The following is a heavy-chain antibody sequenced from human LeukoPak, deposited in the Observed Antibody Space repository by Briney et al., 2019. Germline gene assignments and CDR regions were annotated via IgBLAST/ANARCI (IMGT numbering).Heavy chain of an antibody. D-gene: IGHD5-12*01. Sequence: GGSLRLSCAAHGFTFRSYGMSWVSQAPGKGLVWVSRINIDGSSTTYADPVKGRFTISRSNAKNTLYLQMNSLRAEDTAAYYCARGYSGYGVGYWGQGTLVTVSS. J-gene: IGHJ4*02. CDR2: INIDGSST. V-gene: IGHV3-74*01. CDR1: GFTFRSYG. CDR3: ARGYSGYGVGY.